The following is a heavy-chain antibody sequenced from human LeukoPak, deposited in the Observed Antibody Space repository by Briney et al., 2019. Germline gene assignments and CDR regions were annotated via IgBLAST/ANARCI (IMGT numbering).Heavy chain of an antibody. J-gene: IGHJ4*02. CDR3: ARQGSSWYY. CDR2: IYYSGST. D-gene: IGHD6-13*01. Sequence: SETLSLTCTVSGGFISSSSYYWGWIRQSPGKGLEWIGSIYYSGSTYYNPSLKSRVTISVDTSKKQFSLKLNSVTAADTAVYYCARQGSSWYYWGQGTLVTVSS. V-gene: IGHV4-39*01. CDR1: GGFISSSSYY.